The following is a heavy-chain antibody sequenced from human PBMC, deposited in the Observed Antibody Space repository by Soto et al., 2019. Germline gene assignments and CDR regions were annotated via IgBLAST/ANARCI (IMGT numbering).Heavy chain of an antibody. J-gene: IGHJ5*02. CDR1: GGSISSGVYY. Sequence: PSETLSLTCTVSGGSISSGVYYWTWLPQHPGKGPEWIGSIYYSGSTNYNPSLKRRVTISVDTSKNQSSLKLSSVTAADTAVYYCARLGGDYDYVWGSYPGFGFDPWGQGTLVTVSS. CDR3: ARLGGDYDYVWGSYPGFGFDP. V-gene: IGHV4-61*08. D-gene: IGHD3-16*02. CDR2: IYYSGST.